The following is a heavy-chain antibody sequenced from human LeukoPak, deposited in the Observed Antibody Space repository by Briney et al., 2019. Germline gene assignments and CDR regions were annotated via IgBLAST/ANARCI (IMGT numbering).Heavy chain of an antibody. CDR3: ARFKVTVTSIP. Sequence: PGGSLRLSCAASGFTFSDYWMHWVRQAPGKGLVWVSRINPVGSSASYADSVKGRFTISRDNAKNTLYLQMNSLRAEDTAVYYCARFKVTVTSIPWGQGTLVTVSS. D-gene: IGHD4-11*01. CDR1: GFTFSDYW. J-gene: IGHJ5*02. CDR2: INPVGSSA. V-gene: IGHV3-74*01.